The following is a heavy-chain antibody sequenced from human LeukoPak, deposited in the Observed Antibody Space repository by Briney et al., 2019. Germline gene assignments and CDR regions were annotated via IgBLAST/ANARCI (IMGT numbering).Heavy chain of an antibody. CDR1: GGSISSGDYY. D-gene: IGHD2-15*01. CDR2: IYYSGST. V-gene: IGHV4-30-4*08. Sequence: SETLSLTCTVSGGSISSGDYYWSWIRQPPGKGLEWIGYIYYSGSTYYNPSLKSRVTISVDTSKNQFSLKLSSVTAADTAVYYCARLTVVVVAATPGAFDIWGQGTMVTVSS. J-gene: IGHJ3*02. CDR3: ARLTVVVVAATPGAFDI.